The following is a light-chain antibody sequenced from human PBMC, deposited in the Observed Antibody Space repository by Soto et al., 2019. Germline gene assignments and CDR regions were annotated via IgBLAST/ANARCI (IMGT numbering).Light chain of an antibody. Sequence: EIVMTQSPAPLSVSPGERATLSCRASKSVSSSLAWYQQKPGQAPRLLIYGASTRATGVPARFSGSGSGTEFTLTISSLQSEDFAVYYCQQYNNWPPITFGQGTRLEIK. CDR2: GAS. CDR3: QQYNNWPPIT. V-gene: IGKV3-15*01. CDR1: KSVSSS. J-gene: IGKJ5*01.